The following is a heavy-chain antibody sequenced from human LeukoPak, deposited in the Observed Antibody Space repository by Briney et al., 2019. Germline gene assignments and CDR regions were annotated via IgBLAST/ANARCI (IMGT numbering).Heavy chain of an antibody. V-gene: IGHV1-2*06. Sequence: ASVKVSCKTSGYAFSAYYINWVRQAPGQGLEWMGRINPNSGDTNFAQKFQGRVTMTRDKSISTAYMGLTRLGSDDRAVYYCARGAGVTGTNWVRLDHFDFWGQGTLITVSS. CDR1: GYAFSAYY. D-gene: IGHD1-7*01. CDR2: INPNSGDT. CDR3: ARGAGVTGTNWVRLDHFDF. J-gene: IGHJ4*02.